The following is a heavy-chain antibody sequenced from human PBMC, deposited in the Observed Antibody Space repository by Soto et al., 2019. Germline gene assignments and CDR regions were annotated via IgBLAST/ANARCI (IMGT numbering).Heavy chain of an antibody. V-gene: IGHV3-23*01. J-gene: IGHJ4*02. Sequence: PGGSLRLSCAASGFTFSSYAMSWVRQAPGKGLEWVSAISGSGGSTYYADSVKGRFTISRDNSKNTLYLQMNSLRAEDTAVYYCAKARSPHYYDSSGYYCYFDYWGQGTLVTVSS. D-gene: IGHD3-22*01. CDR2: ISGSGGST. CDR3: AKARSPHYYDSSGYYCYFDY. CDR1: GFTFSSYA.